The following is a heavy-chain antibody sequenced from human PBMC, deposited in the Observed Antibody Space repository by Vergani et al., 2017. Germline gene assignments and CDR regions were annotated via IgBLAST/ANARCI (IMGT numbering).Heavy chain of an antibody. D-gene: IGHD1-7*01. V-gene: IGHV1-69*04. Sequence: QVQLVQSGAEVKKPGSSVKVSCKASGGTFSSYAISWVRQAPGQGLEWMGRIIPILGIENYAQKFQGRVTITADKSTSTAYMELSSLRSEDTVVYYCAGGITGTTIRVRAFDIWGQGTMVTVSS. CDR2: IIPILGIE. CDR3: AGGITGTTIRVRAFDI. CDR1: GGTFSSYA. J-gene: IGHJ3*02.